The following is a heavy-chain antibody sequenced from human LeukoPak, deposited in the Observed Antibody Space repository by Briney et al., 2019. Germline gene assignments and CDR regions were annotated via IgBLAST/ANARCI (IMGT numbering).Heavy chain of an antibody. CDR1: GFTFSSYS. CDR3: ALLVGATLDFDN. D-gene: IGHD1-26*01. Sequence: KTGGSLRLSCAASGFTFSSYSMNWVRQAPGKGLEWVSSISSSSSYIYYADSVKGRFTISRDNAKNSLYLQMNSLRAEDTAVYYCALLVGATLDFDNWGQGTLVTVSS. V-gene: IGHV3-21*01. J-gene: IGHJ4*02. CDR2: ISSSSSYI.